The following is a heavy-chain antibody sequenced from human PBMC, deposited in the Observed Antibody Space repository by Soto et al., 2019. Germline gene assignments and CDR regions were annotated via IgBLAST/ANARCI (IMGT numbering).Heavy chain of an antibody. CDR1: GDSVSSNSAA. CDR3: ARAREAGTYYYYYGMDV. V-gene: IGHV6-1*01. D-gene: IGHD6-19*01. J-gene: IGHJ6*02. CDR2: TYYRSKWYN. Sequence: SQTLSLTCAISGDSVSSNSAAWNWIRQSPSRGLEWLGRTYYRSKWYNDYAVSVKSRITINPDTSKNQFSLQLNSVTPEDTAVYYCARAREAGTYYYYYGMDVWGQGTTVTVSS.